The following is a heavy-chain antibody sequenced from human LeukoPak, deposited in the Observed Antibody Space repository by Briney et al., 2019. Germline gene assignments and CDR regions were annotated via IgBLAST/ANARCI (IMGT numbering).Heavy chain of an antibody. J-gene: IGHJ3*02. V-gene: IGHV3-30*18. CDR2: ISYDGSNK. Sequence: GGSLRLSCAASGFTFSSYVMNWVRQAPGKGLEWVAVISYDGSNKYYADSVKGRFTISRDNSKNTLYLQMNSLRAEDTAVYYCAKDSGSSSDAFDIWGQGTMVTVSS. D-gene: IGHD1-26*01. CDR3: AKDSGSSSDAFDI. CDR1: GFTFSSYV.